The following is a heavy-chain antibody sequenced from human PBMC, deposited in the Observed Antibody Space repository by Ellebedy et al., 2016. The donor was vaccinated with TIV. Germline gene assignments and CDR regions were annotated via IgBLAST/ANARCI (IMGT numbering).Heavy chain of an antibody. CDR3: ARDARYFDL. Sequence: GESLKISCAASGFTFSTFPMHWVRQAPGKGLEWVAFINPDGSKKYYVDSVKGRFTISRDSANNSLYLQMNSLRAEDTAVYYCARDARYFDLWGRGILVTVSS. CDR1: GFTFSTFP. V-gene: IGHV3-7*01. J-gene: IGHJ2*01. CDR2: INPDGSKK.